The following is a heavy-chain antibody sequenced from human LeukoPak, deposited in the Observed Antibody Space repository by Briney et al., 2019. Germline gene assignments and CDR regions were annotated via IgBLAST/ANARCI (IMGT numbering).Heavy chain of an antibody. J-gene: IGHJ4*02. CDR2: IIPIFGTA. CDR3: AREMGIAVAGYYFDY. D-gene: IGHD6-19*01. V-gene: IGHV1-69*13. CDR1: GGTFSSYA. Sequence: SVKVSCKASGGTFSSYAISWVRQAPGQGLEWMGGIIPIFGTANYAQKFQGRVTITADESTSTAYMELSSLRSEDTAVYYCAREMGIAVAGYYFDYWGQGTLVTVSS.